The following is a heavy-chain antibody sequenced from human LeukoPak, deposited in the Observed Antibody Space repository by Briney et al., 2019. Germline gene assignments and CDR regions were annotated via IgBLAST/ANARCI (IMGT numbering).Heavy chain of an antibody. Sequence: SGGSLRLSCAASGFTFSSYALHWVRQAPNKGLEWLAIVSYDGSIKYYADSVKGRFTISRDNSKNTLYLQMNSLRAEDTAVYYCARDHYSSGPYYFDYWGQGTLVTVSS. CDR2: VSYDGSIK. J-gene: IGHJ4*02. V-gene: IGHV3-30-3*01. D-gene: IGHD6-19*01. CDR1: GFTFSSYA. CDR3: ARDHYSSGPYYFDY.